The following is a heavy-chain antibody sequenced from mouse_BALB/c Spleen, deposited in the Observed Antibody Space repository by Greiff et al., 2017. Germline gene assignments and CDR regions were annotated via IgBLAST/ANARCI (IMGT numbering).Heavy chain of an antibody. D-gene: IGHD2-4*01. CDR1: GYTFTSYV. CDR2: IYPGSGST. V-gene: IGHV1-14*01. J-gene: IGHJ3*01. Sequence: VQLQQSGPELVKPGASVKMSCKASGYTFTSYVMHWVKQKPGQGLEWIGYIYPGSGSTNYDEKFKSKGTLTVDTSSSTAYMHLSSLTSEDSAVYYCTRESYYDYDWFAYWGQGTLVTVSA. CDR3: TRESYYDYDWFAY.